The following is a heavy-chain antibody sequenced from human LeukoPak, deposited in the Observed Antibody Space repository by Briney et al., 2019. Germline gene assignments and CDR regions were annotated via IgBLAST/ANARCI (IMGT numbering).Heavy chain of an antibody. V-gene: IGHV3-48*01. CDR2: ITGSSSTI. J-gene: IGHJ4*02. CDR1: GFTFSTYS. CDR3: ARDGGSPNGLDY. Sequence: GGSLRLSCAAPGFTFSTYSMNWVRQAPGKGLEWVSYITGSSSTIFYTDSVRGRFTISRDNAKNSLYLQMSSLRAEDTALYFCARDGGSPNGLDYWGQGTLVTVSS. D-gene: IGHD2-15*01.